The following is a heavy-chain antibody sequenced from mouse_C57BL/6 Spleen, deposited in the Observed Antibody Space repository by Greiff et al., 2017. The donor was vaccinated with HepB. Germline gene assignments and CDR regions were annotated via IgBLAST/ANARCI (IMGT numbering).Heavy chain of an antibody. V-gene: IGHV14-2*01. CDR1: GFNIKDYY. J-gene: IGHJ2*01. D-gene: IGHD1-1*01. Sequence: EVKLQESGAELVKPGASVKLSCTASGFNIKDYYMHWVKQRTEQGLEWIGRIDPEDGETKYAPKFQGKATITADTSSNTAYLQLSSLTSEDTSVYYCARPSGHGSSPFDYWGQGTTLTVSS. CDR3: ARPSGHGSSPFDY. CDR2: IDPEDGET.